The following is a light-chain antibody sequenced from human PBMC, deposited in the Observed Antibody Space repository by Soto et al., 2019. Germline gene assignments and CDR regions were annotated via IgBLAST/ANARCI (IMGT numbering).Light chain of an antibody. J-gene: IGLJ2*01. CDR1: SSNIGSNT. V-gene: IGLV1-44*01. CDR3: AAWDDSLKAV. Sequence: QSVLTQPPSASGTPGQRVTISCSGSSSNIGSNTVNWYQQLPGTAPKLLIYSNNQRPSGVPDRFSGYKSGTSASLAISGLQSEDEADYYCAAWDDSLKAVFGGGTKLTVL. CDR2: SNN.